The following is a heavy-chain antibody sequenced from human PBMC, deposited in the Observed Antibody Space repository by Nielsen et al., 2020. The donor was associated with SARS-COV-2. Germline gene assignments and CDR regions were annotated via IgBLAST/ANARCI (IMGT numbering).Heavy chain of an antibody. J-gene: IGHJ3*02. CDR3: AREMGSYSSSWPDAFDI. D-gene: IGHD6-13*01. Sequence: LSLTCAASGFTFSSYWMSWVRQAPGKGLEWVANIKQDGSEKYYVDSVKGRFTISRDNAKNSLYLQMNSLRAEDTAVYYCAREMGSYSSSWPDAFDIWGQGTMVTVSS. V-gene: IGHV3-7*01. CDR1: GFTFSSYW. CDR2: IKQDGSEK.